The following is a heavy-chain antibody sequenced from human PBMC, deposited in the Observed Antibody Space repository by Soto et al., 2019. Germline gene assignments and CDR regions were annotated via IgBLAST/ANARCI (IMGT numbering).Heavy chain of an antibody. Sequence: QLQLQESGPGLVKPSETLSLTCTVSGGSISSSSYYWGWIRQPPGKGLEWIGSIYYSGSTYYNPAPKSRVTISVDTSKTHFSLKLSSVTAADTAVYYCARQPYCSSTSGYPFSNWFDPWGQGTLVTVSS. CDR1: GGSISSSSYY. CDR3: ARQPYCSSTSGYPFSNWFDP. CDR2: IYYSGST. D-gene: IGHD2-2*01. J-gene: IGHJ5*02. V-gene: IGHV4-39*01.